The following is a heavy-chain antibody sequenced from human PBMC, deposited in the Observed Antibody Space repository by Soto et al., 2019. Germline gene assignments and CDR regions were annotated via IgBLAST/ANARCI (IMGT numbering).Heavy chain of an antibody. Sequence: EVQLLESGGGLVQPGGSLRLSCAVSGFSFSNYAMSWVRQAPGKGLEWVSVISGSGAGTNYADSVKGRFTISRDNSKNTLYLLMYTLRAEDTAVYYCAKDQRSSSWSPWYFDLWGRGTLVTVSS. CDR1: GFSFSNYA. CDR2: ISGSGAGT. J-gene: IGHJ2*01. V-gene: IGHV3-23*01. D-gene: IGHD6-13*01. CDR3: AKDQRSSSWSPWYFDL.